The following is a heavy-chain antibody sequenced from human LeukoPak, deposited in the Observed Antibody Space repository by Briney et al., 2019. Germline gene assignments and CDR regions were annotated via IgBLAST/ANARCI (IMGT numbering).Heavy chain of an antibody. Sequence: GGSLRLSCAASGFTFSRYWMHWVRQDPGKGLVWVSRINSDGSSTSYADSVKGRFTISRDNAKNTLYLQMNSLRAEDTAVYYCARDETIMITFGGEPPFDYWGQGTLVTVSS. CDR1: GFTFSRYW. J-gene: IGHJ4*02. D-gene: IGHD3-16*01. CDR3: ARDETIMITFGGEPPFDY. CDR2: INSDGSST. V-gene: IGHV3-74*01.